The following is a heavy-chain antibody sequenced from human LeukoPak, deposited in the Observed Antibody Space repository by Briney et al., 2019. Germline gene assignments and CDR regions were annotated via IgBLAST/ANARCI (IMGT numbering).Heavy chain of an antibody. CDR3: ARDPGQLVLGGDNWFDP. Sequence: ASVKVSCKASGYTFTGYYIHWVRQAPGQGLKWMGWINPNSGGTNYAQKFQGRVTMTRDTSISTAYMELSRLRSDDTAVYYCARDPGQLVLGGDNWFDPWGQGTLVTVSS. CDR1: GYTFTGYY. CDR2: INPNSGGT. D-gene: IGHD6-13*01. J-gene: IGHJ5*02. V-gene: IGHV1-2*02.